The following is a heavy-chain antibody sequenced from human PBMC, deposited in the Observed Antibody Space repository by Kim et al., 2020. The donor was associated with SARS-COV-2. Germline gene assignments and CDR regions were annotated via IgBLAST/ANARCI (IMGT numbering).Heavy chain of an antibody. Sequence: VKGRFTISRDNTKNTLYLQMNSLRAEDTAVYYCARGNYSSKDYYYYGMDVWGQGTTVTVSS. V-gene: IGHV3-30*01. J-gene: IGHJ6*02. CDR3: ARGNYSSKDYYYYGMDV. D-gene: IGHD6-13*01.